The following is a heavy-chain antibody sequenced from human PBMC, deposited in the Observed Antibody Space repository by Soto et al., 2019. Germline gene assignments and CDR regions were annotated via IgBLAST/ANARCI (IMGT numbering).Heavy chain of an antibody. J-gene: IGHJ4*02. V-gene: IGHV3-23*01. D-gene: IGHD4-17*01. Sequence: EVQLLESGGGLVQPGGSLRLSCAVSGFTFSSYAMSWVRQAPGKGPEWVSSISGAGGVTHYADSVRGRFTISRDNSKNTLYLQMNSLGAEDTAVYYCAKDKSRGVTVTPDYWGQGTLVTVSS. CDR3: AKDKSRGVTVTPDY. CDR2: ISGAGGVT. CDR1: GFTFSSYA.